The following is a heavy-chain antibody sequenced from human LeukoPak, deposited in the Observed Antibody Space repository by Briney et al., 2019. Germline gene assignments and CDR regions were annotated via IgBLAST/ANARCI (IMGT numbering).Heavy chain of an antibody. D-gene: IGHD3-10*01. CDR3: ARHTLTNYYGSVPDY. V-gene: IGHV5-51*01. Sequence: GESLKISCKGSGYSFTSYWIGWVRQMPGKGLEWMGIIYPGDSDTRYSPSFQGQVTISADKSISTAYLQWSSLKASDTAMYYCARHTLTNYYGSVPDYWGQGTLVTVSS. CDR2: IYPGDSDT. J-gene: IGHJ4*02. CDR1: GYSFTSYW.